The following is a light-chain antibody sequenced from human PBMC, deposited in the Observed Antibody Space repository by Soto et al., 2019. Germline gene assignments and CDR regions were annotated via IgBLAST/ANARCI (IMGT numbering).Light chain of an antibody. V-gene: IGKV2-28*01. CDR2: DAS. J-gene: IGKJ3*01. CDR1: QSLLHSNGYNY. Sequence: DLVMTQSPLSLPVTPGEPASISCRSSQSLLHSNGYNYLDWYLQKPGQSPQLLIYDASSLESGVPSRFSGSGSGTDFTLTISSLQPEDFATYYCQQFNSYPRTFGPGTKVDIK. CDR3: QQFNSYPRT.